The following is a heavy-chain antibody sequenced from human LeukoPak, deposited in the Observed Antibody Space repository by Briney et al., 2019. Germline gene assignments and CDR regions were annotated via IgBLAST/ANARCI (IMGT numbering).Heavy chain of an antibody. Sequence: PSQTLSLTCTVSGGSFSSGDYYWSWIRQPPGTGLEWFGYIYYSGSTYYNPSLKSRVTISVDTSKNQFSLKLSSVTAADTAVYYCARGVMGDRNDYFDYWGQGTLVTVSS. D-gene: IGHD3-16*01. CDR2: IYYSGST. V-gene: IGHV4-30-4*08. CDR3: ARGVMGDRNDYFDY. CDR1: GGSFSSGDYY. J-gene: IGHJ4*02.